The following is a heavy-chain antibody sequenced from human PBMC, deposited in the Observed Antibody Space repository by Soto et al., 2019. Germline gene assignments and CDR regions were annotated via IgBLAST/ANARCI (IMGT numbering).Heavy chain of an antibody. CDR1: GVSISSYY. Sequence: SETLSLTCTVSGVSISSYYWSWIRQPPGKGLEWIGYIYYSGSTNYNPSLKSRVTISVDTSKNQFSLKLSSVTAADTAVYYCAKVNELYGWLDPRGQGTLVTV. V-gene: IGHV4-59*01. CDR3: AKVNELYGWLDP. J-gene: IGHJ5*02. CDR2: IYYSGST. D-gene: IGHD2-8*01.